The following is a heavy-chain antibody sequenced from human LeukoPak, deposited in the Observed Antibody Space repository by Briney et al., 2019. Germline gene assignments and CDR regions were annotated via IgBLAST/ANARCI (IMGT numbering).Heavy chain of an antibody. Sequence: GASVKVSCKASGYTFTAYYIHWVRQAPGQGLEWMGWVNPNSGGTNYAQKFQGRVTMTRDTSISTAYMELSRLRSDDTAVYYCARESVDSSGPTEDYWGQGTLVTVSS. CDR2: VNPNSGGT. CDR3: ARESVDSSGPTEDY. D-gene: IGHD6-19*01. J-gene: IGHJ4*02. V-gene: IGHV1-2*02. CDR1: GYTFTAYY.